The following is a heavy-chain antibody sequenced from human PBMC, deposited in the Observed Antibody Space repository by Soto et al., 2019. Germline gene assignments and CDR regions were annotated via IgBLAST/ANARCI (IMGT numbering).Heavy chain of an antibody. J-gene: IGHJ6*03. CDR3: ARVLRLTTVTPIYYYYMDV. V-gene: IGHV3-11*01. Sequence: PGGSLRLSCAASGFTFSDYYMSWIRQAPGKGLEWVSYISSSGSTIYYADSVKGRFTISRDNAKNSLYLQMNSLRAEDTAVYYCARVLRLTTVTPIYYYYMDVWGKGTTVTVSS. D-gene: IGHD4-17*01. CDR2: ISSSGSTI. CDR1: GFTFSDYY.